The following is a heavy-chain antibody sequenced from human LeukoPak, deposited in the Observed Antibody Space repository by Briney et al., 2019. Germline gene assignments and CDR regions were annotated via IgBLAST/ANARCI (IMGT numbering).Heavy chain of an antibody. Sequence: SQTLSLTFAISGDSVSNNNVAWNWVRQSPSRGLEWLGRASYKSEWYFNYAVSVKSRITINADTSKNQFSLRLNSVTPEDTAVYYCARWDHGSGRFQNWGQGTLVTVSS. J-gene: IGHJ1*01. CDR1: GDSVSNNNVA. V-gene: IGHV6-1*01. D-gene: IGHD6-19*01. CDR3: ARWDHGSGRFQN. CDR2: ASYKSEWYF.